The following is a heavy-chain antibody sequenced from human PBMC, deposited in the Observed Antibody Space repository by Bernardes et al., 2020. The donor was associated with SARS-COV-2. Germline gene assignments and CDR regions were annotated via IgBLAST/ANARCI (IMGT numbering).Heavy chain of an antibody. Sequence: ETLSLTCNVSGDSIRSFYWSWIRQSPEKGLEWIGYIYDGVSTTYNPSLKSRVTISVITSKNQFSLKLSSVTAADTAVYFCAYGRNRFDYWGPGTLVTVST. V-gene: IGHV4-59*01. CDR3: AYGRNRFDY. D-gene: IGHD1-26*01. J-gene: IGHJ4*02. CDR2: IYDGVST. CDR1: GDSIRSFY.